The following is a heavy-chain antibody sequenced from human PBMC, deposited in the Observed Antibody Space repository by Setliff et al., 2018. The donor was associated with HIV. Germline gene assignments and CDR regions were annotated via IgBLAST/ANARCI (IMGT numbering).Heavy chain of an antibody. V-gene: IGHV3-23*01. CDR1: GFIFSTSA. D-gene: IGHD1-1*01. CDR2: ISGSGGET. Sequence: GGSLRLSCAASGFIFSTSAMTWVRQAPGKGLEWVSSISGSGGETYYADSVKGRFTISRDDSKNTVFLQLDTLRREDTAVYYCASARIPTGGTSTSLDFWGQGALVTVSS. J-gene: IGHJ4*02. CDR3: ASARIPTGGTSTSLDF.